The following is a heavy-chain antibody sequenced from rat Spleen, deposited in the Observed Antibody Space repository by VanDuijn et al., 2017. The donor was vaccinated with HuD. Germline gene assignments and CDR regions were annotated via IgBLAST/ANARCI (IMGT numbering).Heavy chain of an antibody. D-gene: IGHD1-1*01. CDR1: GFSLTSYN. CDR2: IWGDGST. Sequence: QVQLKESGPGLVQPSQTLSLTCTVSGFSLTSYNVHWVRQPTGKGLEWMGGIWGDGSTDYNSALKSRLSISRDTSKSQVFLKMNSLQTEDTAIYFCTTAPSGISPFAYWGQGTLVTVSS. J-gene: IGHJ3*01. CDR3: TTAPSGISPFAY. V-gene: IGHV2-1*01.